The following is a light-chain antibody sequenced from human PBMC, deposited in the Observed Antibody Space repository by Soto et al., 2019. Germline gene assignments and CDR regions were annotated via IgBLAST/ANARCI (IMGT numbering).Light chain of an antibody. CDR1: QTISSY. CDR3: QQSYSTPKT. Sequence: DIQMTQFPSSLSASVGDRVTITCRASQTISSYLNWYQQKLGKAQKLLIYAASSLQSGVPSRFSGSGSGTDFTLTISSLQPEDFATYYCQQSYSTPKTFGQGTKVEIQ. CDR2: AAS. J-gene: IGKJ1*01. V-gene: IGKV1-39*01.